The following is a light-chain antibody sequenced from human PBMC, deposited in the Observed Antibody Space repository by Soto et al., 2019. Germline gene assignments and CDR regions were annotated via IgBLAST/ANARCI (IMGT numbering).Light chain of an antibody. CDR1: QGVTTN. CDR2: DVS. Sequence: EIVMTQSPAALSVSPGERATISCRAGQGVTTNFAWYQQKSGKAPRLLIYDVSIRDTGVPARFSGTGSETDVTLTISGLQPEDSAVYYCQQYNNLPFSFGQGTRLEIK. CDR3: QQYNNLPFS. V-gene: IGKV3-15*01. J-gene: IGKJ5*01.